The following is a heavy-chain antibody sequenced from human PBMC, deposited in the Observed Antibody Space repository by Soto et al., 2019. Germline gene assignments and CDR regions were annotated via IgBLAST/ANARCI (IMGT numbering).Heavy chain of an antibody. CDR2: IIPIFGTA. V-gene: IGHV1-69*06. CDR1: GGTFSSYA. Sequence: QVQLVQSGAEVKKPGSSVKVSCKASGGTFSSYAISWVRQAPGQGLEWMGGIIPIFGTANYAQKFQGRVTITADKSTSTAYMERSSLRSKDTAVYYCARDGAITVVNYYFDYWGQGTLVTVSS. J-gene: IGHJ4*02. D-gene: IGHD2-15*01. CDR3: ARDGAITVVNYYFDY.